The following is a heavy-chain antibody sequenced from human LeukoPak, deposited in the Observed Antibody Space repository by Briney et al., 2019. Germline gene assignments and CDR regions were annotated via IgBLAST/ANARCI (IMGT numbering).Heavy chain of an antibody. V-gene: IGHV5-51*01. J-gene: IGHJ4*02. CDR2: IYPGDSDT. D-gene: IGHD5-24*01. Sequence: GESLKISCKDSGNSFASSWIGWVRQMPGKGLEWMGIIYPGDSDTRYSPSFQGQVTISADKSISTAYLQWSSLKASDTAMYYCARRNNLDGSDYWGQGTLVTVSS. CDR3: ARRNNLDGSDY. CDR1: GNSFASSW.